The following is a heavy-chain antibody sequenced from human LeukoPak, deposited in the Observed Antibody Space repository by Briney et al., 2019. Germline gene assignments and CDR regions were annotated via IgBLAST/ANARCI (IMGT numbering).Heavy chain of an antibody. CDR2: INPNSGGT. D-gene: IGHD3-3*01. J-gene: IGHJ6*03. V-gene: IGHV1-2*02. CDR3: ARGKGYDFWSGPLDYYYYMDV. CDR1: GYTFTGYY. Sequence: ASVKVSCKASGYTFTGYYMHWVRQAPGQGLEWMGWINPNSGGTNYAQKFQGRVTMTRDTSISTAYMELSRLRSDDTAVYYCARGKGYDFWSGPLDYYYYMDVWGKGTTVTVSS.